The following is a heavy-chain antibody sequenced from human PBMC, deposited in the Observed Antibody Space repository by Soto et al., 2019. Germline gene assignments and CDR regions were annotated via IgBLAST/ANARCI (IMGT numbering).Heavy chain of an antibody. D-gene: IGHD4-17*01. V-gene: IGHV3-23*01. CDR3: AKEPTSTVEGAFDL. Sequence: EVQLLESGGGLVQPGGSLRLSCTGSGSIFSTFAMSWVRQAPGKGLVWLSAISARCGNTYYPDSVKGRFTISRDISENTLYLHMSSLGGEDTAVYHCAKEPTSTVEGAFDLWGRGTMVTVSS. CDR2: ISARCGNT. CDR1: GSIFSTFA. J-gene: IGHJ3*01.